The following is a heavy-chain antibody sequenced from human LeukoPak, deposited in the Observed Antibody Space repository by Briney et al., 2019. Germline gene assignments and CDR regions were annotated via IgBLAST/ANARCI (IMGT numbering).Heavy chain of an antibody. D-gene: IGHD6-13*01. CDR3: ARVTGYIIEDYFDY. CDR2: IYYSGST. Sequence: SETLSLTCAVYGGSFSGYYWSWIRQPPGKGLEWIGYIYYSGSTNYNPSLKSRVTISVDTSKKQFSLKLSSVTAADTAVYYCARVTGYIIEDYFDYWGQGTLVTVSS. J-gene: IGHJ4*02. CDR1: GGSFSGYY. V-gene: IGHV4-59*01.